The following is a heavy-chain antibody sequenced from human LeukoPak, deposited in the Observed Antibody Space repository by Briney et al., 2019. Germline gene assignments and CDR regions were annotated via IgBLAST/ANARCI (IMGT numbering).Heavy chain of an antibody. CDR2: IYYSGST. CDR1: GGSISSSSYY. D-gene: IGHD6-13*01. CDR3: ASFLGSSWFLFDY. J-gene: IGHJ4*02. Sequence: SETLSLTCTVSGGSISSSSYYWGWIRQPPGKGLEWIGSIYYSGSTYYNPSLKSRVTISVDTSKNQFSLKLSSVTAADTAVYYCASFLGSSWFLFDYWGQGTLVTVSS. V-gene: IGHV4-39*07.